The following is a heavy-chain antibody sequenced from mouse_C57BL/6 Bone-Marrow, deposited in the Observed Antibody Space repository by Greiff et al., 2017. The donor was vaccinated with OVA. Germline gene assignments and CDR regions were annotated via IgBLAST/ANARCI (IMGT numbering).Heavy chain of an antibody. J-gene: IGHJ4*01. Sequence: GLFNPVFSLKLSFSSSLFTFIIYSMSWVLHTPDKRLELVAYISSVGDYIYYADTVNGRFTISIDNARNTLYLQMSSLKSEDTDMYYCKRILDAMDYWGQGTSVTVSS. CDR1: LFTFIIYS. D-gene: IGHD1-1*01. CDR3: KRILDAMDY. V-gene: IGHV5-9-1*02. CDR2: ISSVGDYI.